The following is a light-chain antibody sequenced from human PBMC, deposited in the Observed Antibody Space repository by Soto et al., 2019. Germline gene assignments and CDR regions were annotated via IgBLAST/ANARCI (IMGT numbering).Light chain of an antibody. V-gene: IGLV2-23*02. Sequence: QSALTQPASVSGSPGQSITISCTGTSSDVGSHNLVSWYQQHPGQAPKLMIYEVSKRPSGVSAGFSASKSGNTASLTISGLQAEDEADYYCCSYGGSRAVFGGGTQLTVL. CDR3: CSYGGSRAV. CDR1: SSDVGSHNL. CDR2: EVS. J-gene: IGLJ7*01.